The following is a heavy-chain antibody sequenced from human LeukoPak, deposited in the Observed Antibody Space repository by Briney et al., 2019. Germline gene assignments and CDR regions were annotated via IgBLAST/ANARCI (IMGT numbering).Heavy chain of an antibody. V-gene: IGHV3-48*03. J-gene: IGHJ6*04. D-gene: IGHD3-10*01. CDR3: AREGYYGSGSYEYYGMDV. Sequence: TGGSLRLSCAASGFTFSSYEMNWVRQAPGKGLEWVSYISSSGSTIYYADSVKGRFTISRDSAKNSLYLQMNSLRAEDTAVYYCAREGYYGSGSYEYYGMDVWGKGTTVTVSS. CDR2: ISSSGSTI. CDR1: GFTFSSYE.